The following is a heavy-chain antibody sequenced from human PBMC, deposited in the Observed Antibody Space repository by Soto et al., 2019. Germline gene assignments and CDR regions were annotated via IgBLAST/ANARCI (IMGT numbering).Heavy chain of an antibody. J-gene: IGHJ4*02. CDR3: AKWGGAGSDC. V-gene: IGHV3-7*01. D-gene: IGHD1-26*01. CDR1: GFTFSSHY. Sequence: ESGGGLVQPGGSLRLSCAASGFTFSSHYMSWVRQAQGKGLEWVANINEDGSEKYYVDSVKGRFSVSRDNAKSSLYLQMNSLRAEDTAVYYCAKWGGAGSDCWGQGTLVTVSS. CDR2: INEDGSEK.